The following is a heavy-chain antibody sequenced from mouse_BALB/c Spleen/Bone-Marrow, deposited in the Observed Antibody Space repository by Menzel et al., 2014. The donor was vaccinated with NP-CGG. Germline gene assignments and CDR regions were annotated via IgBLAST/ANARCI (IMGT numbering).Heavy chain of an antibody. CDR1: GFTFXNFG. Sequence: EVQLVESGGGIVQSGGSRKLSCAASGFTFXNFGIHWLRQAPEKGLEWVAYISSGSTSIYYADTVKGRFTVSRDNPKNTLFLQMASLRSEDSAVYYCARNWYYFDYWAKAPLSQSPQ. V-gene: IGHV5-17*02. J-gene: IGHJ2*01. CDR3: ARNWYYFDY. CDR2: ISSGSTSI. D-gene: IGHD4-1*01.